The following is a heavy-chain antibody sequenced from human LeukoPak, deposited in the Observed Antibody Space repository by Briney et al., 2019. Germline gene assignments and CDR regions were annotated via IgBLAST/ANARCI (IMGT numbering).Heavy chain of an antibody. CDR3: ARLYCSRTSCYSSP. CDR2: AYYSGGS. J-gene: IGHJ5*02. D-gene: IGHD2-2*02. CDR1: GGSINTVSYY. Sequence: PSETLSLTCTVSGGSINTVSYYWGWIRQPPGKGLEWIGTAYYSGGSYYDPSLKSRVTISVDTSKNQFSLKLNSVTAADTAVYYCARLYCSRTSCYSSPWGQGTLVTVSA. V-gene: IGHV4-39*01.